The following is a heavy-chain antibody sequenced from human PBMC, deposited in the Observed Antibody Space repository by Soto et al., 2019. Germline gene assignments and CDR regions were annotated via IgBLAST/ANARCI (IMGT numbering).Heavy chain of an antibody. CDR1: GYTFTSYD. CDR3: ARDEIWFGELQAYNWFDP. D-gene: IGHD3-10*01. J-gene: IGHJ5*02. Sequence: QVQLVQSGAEVKKPGASVKVSCKASGYTFTSYDINWVRQATGQGLEWMGWMNPNSGNTGYAQKFQGRVTMTRNTSISTAYMELSSLRSEDTAVYYCARDEIWFGELQAYNWFDPWGQGTLVTVSS. CDR2: MNPNSGNT. V-gene: IGHV1-8*01.